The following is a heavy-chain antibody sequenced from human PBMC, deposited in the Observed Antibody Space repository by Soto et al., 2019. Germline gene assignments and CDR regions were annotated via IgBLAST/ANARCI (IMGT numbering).Heavy chain of an antibody. CDR1: GFTFDDFG. CDR2: IYSGGST. CDR3: ASMTTVTNDAFDI. J-gene: IGHJ3*02. V-gene: IGHV3-66*01. D-gene: IGHD4-17*01. Sequence: GGSLRLSCAASGFTFDDFGMSWVRQAPGKGLEWVSVIYSGGSTYYADSVKGRFTISRDNSKNTLYLQMNSLRAEDTAVYYCASMTTVTNDAFDIWGQGTMVTVSS.